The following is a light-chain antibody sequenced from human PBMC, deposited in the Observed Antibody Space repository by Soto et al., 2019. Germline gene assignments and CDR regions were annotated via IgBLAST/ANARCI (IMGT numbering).Light chain of an antibody. J-gene: IGLJ2*01. CDR3: SSYTSKSSLI. V-gene: IGLV2-14*01. CDR2: EVR. Sequence: QSVLTQPASVSGSPGQSITISCTGSSSDVGGYNYVSWYQQHPGKAPKLIIYEVRNRPSGISFRFSGSKSGNTASLTISGLQAEDEADYYCSSYTSKSSLIFGGGTKVTVL. CDR1: SSDVGGYNY.